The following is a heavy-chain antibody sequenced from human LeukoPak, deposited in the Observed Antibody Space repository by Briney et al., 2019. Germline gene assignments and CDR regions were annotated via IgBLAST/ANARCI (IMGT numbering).Heavy chain of an antibody. J-gene: IGHJ4*02. Sequence: GGSLRLSCAASGFTFSSYGMHWVRQAPGKGLEWVAVIWYDGSNKYYAGSVKGRFTISRDNSKNTLYLQMNSLRAEDTAVYYCAKGVRGGVTTEFDYWGQGTLVTVSS. CDR3: AKGVRGGVTTEFDY. CDR1: GFTFSSYG. CDR2: IWYDGSNK. D-gene: IGHD3-22*01. V-gene: IGHV3-33*06.